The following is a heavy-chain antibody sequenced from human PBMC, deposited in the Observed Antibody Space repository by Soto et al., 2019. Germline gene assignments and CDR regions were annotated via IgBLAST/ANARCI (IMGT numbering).Heavy chain of an antibody. CDR2: IYHSGGT. D-gene: IGHD2-2*01. Sequence: QVQLQESGPGLVKPSETLSLTCAVSSGSINNYFWGWIRQPPGKGLEWIGYIYHSGGTTYNPSLGSRVAISIDTSKNQFFLNLHSVTAADTAVSYCARYSSASCNPAYCFDYWGQGTLVSVSS. CDR1: SGSINNYF. V-gene: IGHV4-59*01. CDR3: ARYSSASCNPAYCFDY. J-gene: IGHJ4*02.